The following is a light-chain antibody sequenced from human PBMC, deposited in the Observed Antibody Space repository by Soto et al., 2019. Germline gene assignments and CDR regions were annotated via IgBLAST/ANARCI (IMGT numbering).Light chain of an antibody. J-gene: IGKJ5*01. V-gene: IGKV1-39*01. Sequence: DIQMTQYPSALSASAVYRVMITRLASQSISFYLNWYQQKPGNAPKVLIYAASNLQTGVPSRFSGSGSGTDFTLTINSLQPEDFATYSCQQSYSTPITFGQGTLLEVK. CDR1: QSISFY. CDR2: AAS. CDR3: QQSYSTPIT.